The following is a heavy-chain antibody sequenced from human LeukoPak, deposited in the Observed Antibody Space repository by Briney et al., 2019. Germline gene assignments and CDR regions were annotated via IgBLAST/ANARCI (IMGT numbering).Heavy chain of an antibody. CDR1: GGSIFSYY. CDR2: IYYSGST. D-gene: IGHD2-21*01. Sequence: SETLSLTCTVSGGSIFSYYWSWIRQPPGKGLEWMGYIYYSGSTNYNPSLKSRVTISVNTSKNQFSLRVSSVTAADTAVYYCARHLNNCGDDCYIFDYWGQGTLVTVSS. V-gene: IGHV4-59*08. CDR3: ARHLNNCGDDCYIFDY. J-gene: IGHJ4*02.